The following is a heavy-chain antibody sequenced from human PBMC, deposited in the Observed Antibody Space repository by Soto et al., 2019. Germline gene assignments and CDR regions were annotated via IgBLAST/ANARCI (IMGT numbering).Heavy chain of an antibody. D-gene: IGHD2-15*01. J-gene: IGHJ5*02. CDR3: ARDHCGGGGSCHKSGWFDP. V-gene: IGHV1-2*02. CDR1: GYTFTGYY. CDR2: INPNSGGT. Sequence: ASVKVSCKASGYTFTGYYMHWVRQAPGQGLEWMGWINPNSGGTNYAQKFQGRVTMTRDTSISTAYMELSRLRSDDTAVYYCARDHCGGGGSCHKSGWFDPWGQGTLVTVSS.